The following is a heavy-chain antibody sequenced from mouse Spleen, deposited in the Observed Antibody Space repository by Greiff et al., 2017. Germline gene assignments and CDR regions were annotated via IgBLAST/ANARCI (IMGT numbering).Heavy chain of an antibody. V-gene: IGHV1-55*01. J-gene: IGHJ3*01. CDR2: IYPGSGST. Sequence: QVQLQQPGAELVKPGASVKMSCKASGYTFTSYWITWVKQRPGQGLEWIGDIYPGSGSTNYNEKFKSKATLTVDTSSSTAYMQLSSLTSEDSAVYYCARSLIYYGNPWFAYWGQGTLVTVSA. CDR1: GYTFTSYW. D-gene: IGHD2-1*01. CDR3: ARSLIYYGNPWFAY.